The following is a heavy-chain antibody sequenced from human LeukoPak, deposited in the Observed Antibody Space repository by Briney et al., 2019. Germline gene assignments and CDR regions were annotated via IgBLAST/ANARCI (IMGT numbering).Heavy chain of an antibody. Sequence: GGSLRLSCAASGFTFSSYAMGWVRQAPGKGLEWVSAISGSGGSTYYADSVKGRFTISRDNSKNTLYLQMNSLRAEDTAVYYCARDPYYDSSGYFDYWGQGTLVTVSS. D-gene: IGHD3-22*01. J-gene: IGHJ4*02. CDR1: GFTFSSYA. CDR2: ISGSGGST. CDR3: ARDPYYDSSGYFDY. V-gene: IGHV3-23*01.